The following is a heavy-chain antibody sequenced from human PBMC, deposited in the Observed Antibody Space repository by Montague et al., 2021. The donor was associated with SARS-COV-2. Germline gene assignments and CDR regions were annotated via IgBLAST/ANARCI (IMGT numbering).Heavy chain of an antibody. CDR2: IDWDDDK. Sequence: PALVKPTQTLTLTCTFSGFSLSTSGMCVSWIRQPPGKALEWLALIDWDDDKHYSTSLKSRLTITKDTSKNQVVLTMTNMDPVDTATYYCARRRATVTSLYLDHWGRGTLVTVSS. CDR3: ARRRATVTSLYLDH. CDR1: GFSLSTSGMC. D-gene: IGHD4-17*01. V-gene: IGHV2-70*01. J-gene: IGHJ2*01.